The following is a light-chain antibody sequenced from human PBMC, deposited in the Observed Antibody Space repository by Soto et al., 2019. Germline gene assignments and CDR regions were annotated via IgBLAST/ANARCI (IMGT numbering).Light chain of an antibody. V-gene: IGKV3-11*01. CDR1: QSVSSY. Sequence: EIVLTQSPATLSLSPGERATLSCRASQSVSSYLAWYQQKPGQAPRLLIYDASNRAAGIPARFSGSGSGTDFTLTISSLEPEDFAVYYCQQDINWSFTFGPGTQVDIK. J-gene: IGKJ3*01. CDR2: DAS. CDR3: QQDINWSFT.